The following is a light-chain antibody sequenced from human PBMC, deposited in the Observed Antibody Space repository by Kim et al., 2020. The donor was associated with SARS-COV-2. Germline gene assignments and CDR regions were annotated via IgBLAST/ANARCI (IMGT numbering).Light chain of an antibody. V-gene: IGKV1-5*03. CDR3: QQYNYYPYS. J-gene: IGKJ2*03. CDR1: QSISSW. Sequence: SASVGDRVTITCRASQSISSWLAWYQQKTGKAPKLLISMASSLESGVPSRFSGSGSGTEFTLTIISLQPDDFATYFCQQYNYYPYSFAQGTKLEIK. CDR2: MAS.